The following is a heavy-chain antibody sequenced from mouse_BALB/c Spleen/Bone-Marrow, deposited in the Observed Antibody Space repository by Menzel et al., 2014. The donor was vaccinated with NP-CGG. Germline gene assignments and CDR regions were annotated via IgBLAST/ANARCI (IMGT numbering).Heavy chain of an antibody. CDR3: TREGTFFAY. CDR2: INPSNGGT. V-gene: IGHV1S81*02. CDR1: GYTFTSYY. D-gene: IGHD3-3*01. Sequence: QVQLQQSGAELVKPGASVKLSCKSSGYTFTSYYMYWVKQRPGQGLEWIGGINPSNGGTNFNEKFKSKATLTVDKSSSTAYMQLSSLTSEDSAVYYCTREGTFFAYWSQGTLVTVSA. J-gene: IGHJ3*01.